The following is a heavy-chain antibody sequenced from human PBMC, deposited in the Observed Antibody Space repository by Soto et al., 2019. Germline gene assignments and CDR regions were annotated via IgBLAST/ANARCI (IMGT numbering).Heavy chain of an antibody. CDR2: IYYSGST. CDR3: ARLNTWTDIDY. CDR1: GGSLSSFH. V-gene: IGHV4-59*01. D-gene: IGHD3-16*01. Sequence: GTPSLSRTFSGGSLSSFHWGWVRQPPGKGLEWIGYIYYSGSTNYNPSLKSRVTISVDTSKNQFSLKLSSVTAADTAVYYCARLNTWTDIDYWGQGTLVTVSS. J-gene: IGHJ4*02.